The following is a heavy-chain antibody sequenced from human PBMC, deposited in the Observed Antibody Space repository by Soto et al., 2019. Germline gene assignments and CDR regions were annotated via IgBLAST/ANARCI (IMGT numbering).Heavy chain of an antibody. J-gene: IGHJ6*02. D-gene: IGHD3-22*01. CDR1: GYSFTSYW. CDR2: IDPSDSYT. CDR3: ARLMYYDSSGYYRSYYYYGMDV. V-gene: IGHV5-10-1*01. Sequence: GESLKISCKGSGYSFTSYWISWVRQMPGKGLEWMGRIDPSDSYTNYSPSFQGHVTISADKSISTAYLQWSSLKASDTAMYYCARLMYYDSSGYYRSYYYYGMDVWRQGTTVTVSS.